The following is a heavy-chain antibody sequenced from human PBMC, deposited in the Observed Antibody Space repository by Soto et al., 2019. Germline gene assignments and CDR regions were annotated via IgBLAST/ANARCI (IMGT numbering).Heavy chain of an antibody. CDR1: GYTFTSYW. V-gene: IGHV5-51*01. J-gene: IGHJ6*02. Sequence: GESLKISCRGSGYTFTSYWIAWVRQMPGKGLEWLGIIYPDDSDTRYSPSFQGRVTISADKSINTAYLQWRSLTASDTALYYCARQRSTAAMYFYGMAVCGEGTCVTVSS. D-gene: IGHD2-2*01. CDR3: ARQRSTAAMYFYGMAV. CDR2: IYPDDSDT.